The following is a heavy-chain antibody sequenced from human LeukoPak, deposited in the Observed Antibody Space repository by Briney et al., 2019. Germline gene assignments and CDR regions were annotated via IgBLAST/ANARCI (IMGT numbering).Heavy chain of an antibody. CDR2: INHSGST. CDR3: ARRRKAVAGQGWFDT. V-gene: IGHV4-39*07. D-gene: IGHD6-19*01. J-gene: IGHJ5*02. CDR1: GGSISSGSYY. Sequence: SETLSLTCTVSGGSISSGSYYWGWIRQPPGKGLEWIGEINHSGSTNYNPSLKSRVTISVDTSNNQFSLKLGSVTAADTAVYYYARRRKAVAGQGWFDTWGQGTMVTVSS.